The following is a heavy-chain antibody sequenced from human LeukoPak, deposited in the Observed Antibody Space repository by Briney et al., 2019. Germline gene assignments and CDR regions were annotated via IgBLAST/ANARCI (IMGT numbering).Heavy chain of an antibody. Sequence: GASVKVSCKASGGTFSSYAISWVRQAPGQGLEWMGGIIPIFGTANYAQKFQGRVTITADKSTSTAYMELSSLRSEDTAVYYCAVRDITIFGVVALQARYYYMDVWGKGTTVTVSS. CDR3: AVRDITIFGVVALQARYYYMDV. CDR1: GGTFSSYA. CDR2: IIPIFGTA. D-gene: IGHD3-3*01. V-gene: IGHV1-69*06. J-gene: IGHJ6*03.